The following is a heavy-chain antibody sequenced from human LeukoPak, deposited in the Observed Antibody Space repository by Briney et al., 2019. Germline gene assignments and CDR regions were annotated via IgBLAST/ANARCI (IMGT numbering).Heavy chain of an antibody. CDR3: ARGRYLTTLGGAAAGFLDS. Sequence: SETLSLTCGVNGGSFSGYYWNWIRQTPGKGLEWIGEINHSGSTNYNPSLKRRVTISVDTSQKQFSLRLTSVTAAGTAVYYCARGRYLTTLGGAAAGFLDSWGQGTLVTVSS. CDR2: INHSGST. V-gene: IGHV4-34*01. J-gene: IGHJ4*02. CDR1: GGSFSGYY. D-gene: IGHD6-13*01.